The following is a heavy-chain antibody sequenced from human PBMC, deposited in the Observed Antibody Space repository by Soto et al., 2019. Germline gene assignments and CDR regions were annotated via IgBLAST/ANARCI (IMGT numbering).Heavy chain of an antibody. Sequence: GASVKVSCKASGYTFTGYYMHWVRQAPGQGLEWMGWINPNSGGTNYAQKFQGWVTMTRDTSISTAYMELSRLRSDDTAVYYCAREGADTAMVTFSYYYGMDVWGQGTTVTVSS. CDR1: GYTFTGYY. V-gene: IGHV1-2*04. J-gene: IGHJ6*02. CDR2: INPNSGGT. CDR3: AREGADTAMVTFSYYYGMDV. D-gene: IGHD5-18*01.